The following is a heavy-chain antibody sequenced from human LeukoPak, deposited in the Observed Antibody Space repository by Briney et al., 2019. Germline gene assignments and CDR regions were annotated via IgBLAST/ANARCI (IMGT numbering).Heavy chain of an antibody. CDR1: AFTFSHYT. Sequence: GGSLRLSCAASAFTFSHYTMHWVRQAPGKGLEWVAVISYDGSNKYYADSVKGRFTISRDNSKTKLYLQMNSLRGEDTAVYYCARIPRTWLRFPYFDYWGQGTLVTVSS. V-gene: IGHV3-30-3*01. D-gene: IGHD5-12*01. J-gene: IGHJ4*02. CDR2: ISYDGSNK. CDR3: ARIPRTWLRFPYFDY.